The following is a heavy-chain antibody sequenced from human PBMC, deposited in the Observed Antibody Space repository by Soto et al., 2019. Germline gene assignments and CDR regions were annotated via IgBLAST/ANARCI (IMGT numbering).Heavy chain of an antibody. Sequence: EVQLVESGGGLIQPGGSLRLSCVVSGFTVSSTNYMSWVRQAPGKGMECVSVIYSGGTTFYAASVKGRFTISRDNSKNTLYPQMNSLRAEDTAVYYCHGYGYWGQGTLVTVSS. V-gene: IGHV3-53*01. CDR1: GFTVSSTNY. CDR2: IYSGGTT. J-gene: IGHJ4*02. D-gene: IGHD5-12*01. CDR3: HGYGY.